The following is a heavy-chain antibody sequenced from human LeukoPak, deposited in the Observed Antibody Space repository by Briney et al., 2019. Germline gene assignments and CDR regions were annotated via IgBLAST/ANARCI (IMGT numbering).Heavy chain of an antibody. D-gene: IGHD1-1*01. Sequence: GGSLRLSCAASGFTFRNAWMHWVRQAPGKGLVWVSRINSDGSSTSYADSVKGRFTISRDNAKNTLYLQMNSLRGEDTAIYYCARCTTGKTFGSLREIKKSREIDYWGQGTLVTVSS. V-gene: IGHV3-74*01. CDR3: ARCTTGKTFGSLREIKKSREIDY. CDR1: GFTFRNAW. CDR2: INSDGSST. J-gene: IGHJ4*02.